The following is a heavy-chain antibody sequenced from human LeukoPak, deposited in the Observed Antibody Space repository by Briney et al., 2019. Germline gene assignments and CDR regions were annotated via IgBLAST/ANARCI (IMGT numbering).Heavy chain of an antibody. D-gene: IGHD3-3*01. J-gene: IGHJ6*02. V-gene: IGHV1-46*01. CDR2: INPSDRST. CDR3: ARDQGRFLEWLSRYYYYGMDV. Sequence: ASVKVSCKTSGYTFITYYMHWVRQAPGQGLEWMGIINPSDRSTYYAQKFQGRVTMTRDTSTSTVYMELSSLRSDDTAVYYCARDQGRFLEWLSRYYYYGMDVWGQGTTVTVSS. CDR1: GYTFITYY.